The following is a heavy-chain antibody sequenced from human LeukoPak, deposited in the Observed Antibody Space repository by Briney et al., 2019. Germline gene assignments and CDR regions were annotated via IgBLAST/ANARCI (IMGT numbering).Heavy chain of an antibody. D-gene: IGHD6-19*01. J-gene: IGHJ4*02. Sequence: SETLSLTCTVSGGSISSYYWSWIRQPPGKGLEWIGYIYYSGSTNYNPSLKSRVTISVDKAKNQFSLKLSSVTAADTAVYYCARDSEVSSGWYPFDYWGQGTLVTVSS. CDR1: GGSISSYY. CDR2: IYYSGST. CDR3: ARDSEVSSGWYPFDY. V-gene: IGHV4-59*01.